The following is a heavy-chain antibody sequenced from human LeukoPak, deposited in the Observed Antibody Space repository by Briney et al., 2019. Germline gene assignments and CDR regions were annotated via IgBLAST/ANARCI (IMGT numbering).Heavy chain of an antibody. V-gene: IGHV3-33*06. CDR2: IWYDGSNK. J-gene: IGHJ4*02. Sequence: GGSLTLSCAACGFTFSNYGMHWVRQAPGKGLEWVAVIWYDGSNKYYADSVKGRFTISRDDSKNTVYLQMNSLRAEDTAVYSCAKYTSGTSYRGLDQWGQGTLVTVSS. CDR1: GFTFSNYG. D-gene: IGHD3-10*01. CDR3: AKYTSGTSYRGLDQ.